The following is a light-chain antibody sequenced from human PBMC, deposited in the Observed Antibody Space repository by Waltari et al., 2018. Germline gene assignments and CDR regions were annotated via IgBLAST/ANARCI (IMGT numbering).Light chain of an antibody. J-gene: IGLJ3*02. CDR3: ATWDDRLSGPWV. V-gene: IGLV1-47*01. CDR2: RNS. Sequence: QSVLTQPPSASGTPGQSVTITCSGSSSNIGSNYVYWYQQLPGTAPQLLIYRNSERRSGVPFRCSVSRSGSSASLAISGLRSEDEADYYCATWDDRLSGPWVFGGGTKLTVL. CDR1: SSNIGSNY.